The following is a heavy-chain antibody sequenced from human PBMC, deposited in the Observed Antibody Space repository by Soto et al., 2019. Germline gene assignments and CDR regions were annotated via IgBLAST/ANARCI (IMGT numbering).Heavy chain of an antibody. Sequence: SETLSLTCTVSGDSISSYYWSWIRQPPGKGLEWIGYLSYTGSTNSNPSLKSRVTISVDTSKNHFSLKLISVTAADTAVYFCARRSVNNYDILTDAFDIWGQGTMVTVSS. CDR2: LSYTGST. CDR3: ARRSVNNYDILTDAFDI. V-gene: IGHV4-59*08. CDR1: GDSISSYY. J-gene: IGHJ3*02. D-gene: IGHD3-9*01.